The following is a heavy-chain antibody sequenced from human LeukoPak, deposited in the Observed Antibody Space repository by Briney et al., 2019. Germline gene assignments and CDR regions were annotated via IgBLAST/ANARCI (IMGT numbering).Heavy chain of an antibody. CDR2: ISSSSSYI. CDR1: GFTFSSYS. J-gene: IGHJ4*02. CDR3: ARDMTAHLSYYDSNGYMYY. V-gene: IGHV3-21*04. Sequence: GGSLRLSCAASGFTFSSYSMNWVRQAPGKGLEWVSSISSSSSYIYYADSVKGRFTISRDNAKNSLYLQMNSLRAEDTAVYYCARDMTAHLSYYDSNGYMYYWGQGTLVTVSS. D-gene: IGHD3-22*01.